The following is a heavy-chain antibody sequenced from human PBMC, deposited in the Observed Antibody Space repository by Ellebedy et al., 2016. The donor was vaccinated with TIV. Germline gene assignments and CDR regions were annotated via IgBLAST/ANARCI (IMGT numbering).Heavy chain of an antibody. CDR2: IHPGDSDT. CDR3: ARNMIRGLDEYSYYMDV. Sequence: KISCKGSGYSFTTYWIAWVLQMPGKGLEWMGIIHPGDSDTRYSPSFQGQVTISADKSINTAYLQWSTLKASDTAIYYCARNMIRGLDEYSYYMDVWGKGTTVTVSS. V-gene: IGHV5-51*01. CDR1: GYSFTTYW. J-gene: IGHJ6*03. D-gene: IGHD3-10*01.